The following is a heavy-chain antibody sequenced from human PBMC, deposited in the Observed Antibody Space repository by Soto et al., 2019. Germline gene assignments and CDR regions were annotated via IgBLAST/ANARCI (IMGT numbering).Heavy chain of an antibody. J-gene: IGHJ3*02. CDR1: GGTFSSYA. V-gene: IGHV1-69*06. CDR3: ARADSSGYYYVDSACDI. Sequence: SVKVSCKASGGTFSSYAISWVRQAPGQGLEWMGGIIPIFGTANYAQKLQGRVTITADKSTSTAYMELSSLRSEDTAVYYCARADSSGYYYVDSACDIWGQGTMVTV. CDR2: IIPIFGTA. D-gene: IGHD3-22*01.